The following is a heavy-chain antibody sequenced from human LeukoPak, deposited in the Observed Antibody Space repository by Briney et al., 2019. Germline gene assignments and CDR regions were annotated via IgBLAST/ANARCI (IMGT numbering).Heavy chain of an antibody. D-gene: IGHD4-17*01. CDR1: GGSISSYY. Sequence: SETLSLTCTVSGGSISSYYWSWLRQPAGKGLEWIGRIYTSGSTNYNPSLKSRVTMSVDTSKNQFSLKLSSVTAADTAVYYCARTDRYGDEYYFDYWGQGTLVTVSS. CDR2: IYTSGST. CDR3: ARTDRYGDEYYFDY. J-gene: IGHJ4*02. V-gene: IGHV4-4*07.